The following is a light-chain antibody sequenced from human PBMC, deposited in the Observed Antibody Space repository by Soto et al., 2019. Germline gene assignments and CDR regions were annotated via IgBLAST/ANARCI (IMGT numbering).Light chain of an antibody. CDR1: RSDVGGYNL. CDR3: HSYDSSLGGSGI. CDR2: EVS. Sequence: QSALTQPASVSGSPGQSITMSCTGSRSDVGGYNLVSWYQQHPGKAPKLMIYEVSKRPSGVSNRFSGSKSGNTASLAITGLQAEDEADYFCHSYDSSLGGSGIFGGGTKLTVL. V-gene: IGLV2-14*02. J-gene: IGLJ2*01.